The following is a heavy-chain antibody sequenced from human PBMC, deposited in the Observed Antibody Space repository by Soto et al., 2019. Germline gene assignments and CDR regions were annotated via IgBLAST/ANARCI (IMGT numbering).Heavy chain of an antibody. Sequence: GGSLRLSCSASGFTFSSYAMHWVRQAPGKGLEYVSAISSNGGSTYYADSVKGRFTISRDNSKNTLYLQMSSLRAEDTAVYYCVKEAGIAPSYYLDYWGQGTLVTVSS. V-gene: IGHV3-64D*06. CDR1: GFTFSSYA. D-gene: IGHD6-13*01. J-gene: IGHJ4*02. CDR3: VKEAGIAPSYYLDY. CDR2: ISSNGGST.